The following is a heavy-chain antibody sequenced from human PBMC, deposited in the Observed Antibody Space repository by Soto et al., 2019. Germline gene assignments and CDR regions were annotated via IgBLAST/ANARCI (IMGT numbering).Heavy chain of an antibody. D-gene: IGHD3-16*02. J-gene: IGHJ3*02. CDR2: ITPIFGTA. Sequence: QVQLVQSGAEVKKPGSSVKVSCKASGGTFSSYAISWVRQAPGQGLEWMGGITPIFGTANYAQKFQGRVTITADESTSTAYMELSSLRSEDTAVYYCARGRVMITFGGVIVLGSPSANRIAFDIWGQGTMVTVSS. CDR1: GGTFSSYA. CDR3: ARGRVMITFGGVIVLGSPSANRIAFDI. V-gene: IGHV1-69*01.